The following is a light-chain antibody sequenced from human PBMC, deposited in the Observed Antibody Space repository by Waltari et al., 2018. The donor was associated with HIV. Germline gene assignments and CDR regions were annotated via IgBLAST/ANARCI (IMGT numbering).Light chain of an antibody. J-gene: IGLJ1*01. CDR3: CSNAARATYV. CDR1: SSDVGGYNY. Sequence: QSALTQPPSASGSPGQSVTISRTGTSSDVGGYNYVSWYQQHPGKAPKLIIYHVTKRPSGVPDRFSASKSGNTASLTISGLQAEDEAEYYCCSNAARATYVFGTGTQVTVL. CDR2: HVT. V-gene: IGLV2-8*01.